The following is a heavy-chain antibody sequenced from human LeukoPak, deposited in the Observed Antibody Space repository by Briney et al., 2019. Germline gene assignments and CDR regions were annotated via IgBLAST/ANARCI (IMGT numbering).Heavy chain of an antibody. Sequence: GGSLRLSCAASGFTFSSYAMNWVRQAPGKGLEWVSSISSSSSYIYYADSVKGRFTISRDNAKNSLYLQMNSLRAEDTAVYYCARARHYDFWSGDDYYYGMDVWGQGTTVTVSS. CDR3: ARARHYDFWSGDDYYYGMDV. J-gene: IGHJ6*02. CDR1: GFTFSSYA. V-gene: IGHV3-21*01. D-gene: IGHD3-3*01. CDR2: ISSSSSYI.